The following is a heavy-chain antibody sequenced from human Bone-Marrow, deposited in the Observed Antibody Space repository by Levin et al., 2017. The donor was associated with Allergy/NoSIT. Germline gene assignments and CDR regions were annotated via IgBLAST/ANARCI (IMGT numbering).Heavy chain of an antibody. V-gene: IGHV4-61*01. J-gene: IGHJ6*02. CDR2: VYYNGST. CDR1: GGSVSSDNYY. CDR3: AGNLIMYCSGGNCYALDV. D-gene: IGHD6-25*01. Sequence: SQTLSLPCVVSGGSVSSDNYYWSWLRQSPGKRLEWIGYVYYNGSTHYNPSLKSRVIMSVDTSKNQVSLTLSSLTAADTAVYYCAGNLIMYCSGGNCYALDVWGQGTTVIVSS.